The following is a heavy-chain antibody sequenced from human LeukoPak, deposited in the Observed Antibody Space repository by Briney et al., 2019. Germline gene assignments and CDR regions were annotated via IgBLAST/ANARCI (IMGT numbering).Heavy chain of an antibody. CDR1: GYTFTGYY. Sequence: ASVKVSCKASGYTFTGYYMHWVRQAPGQGLEWMGWINPNSGGTNYAQKFQGRVTMTRDTPISTAYMELSRLRSDDTAVYYCARDLIAVAGTEDKVDYWGQGTLVTVSS. V-gene: IGHV1-2*02. CDR3: ARDLIAVAGTEDKVDY. CDR2: INPNSGGT. J-gene: IGHJ4*02. D-gene: IGHD6-19*01.